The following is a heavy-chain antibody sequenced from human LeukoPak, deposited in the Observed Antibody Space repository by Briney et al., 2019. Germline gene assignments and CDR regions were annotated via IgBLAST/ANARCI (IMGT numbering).Heavy chain of an antibody. D-gene: IGHD6-19*01. CDR1: GGSISSSSYY. Sequence: SETLSLTCTVSGGSISSSSYYWGWIRQPPGKGLEWIGSIYYSGSTYYNPSLKSRVTISVDTSKTQFSLKLSSVTAADTAVYYCARYSSGWYPEYFQHWGQGTLVTVSS. V-gene: IGHV4-39*01. J-gene: IGHJ1*01. CDR2: IYYSGST. CDR3: ARYSSGWYPEYFQH.